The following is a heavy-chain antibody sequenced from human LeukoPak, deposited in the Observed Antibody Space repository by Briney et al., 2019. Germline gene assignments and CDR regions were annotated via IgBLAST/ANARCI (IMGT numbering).Heavy chain of an antibody. CDR3: ARIGDIVVVPAALPQYYFDY. Sequence: PSETLSLTCTVSGGSISSGSYYWSWIRQPAGKGLEWIGRIYTSGITNYNPSLKSRVTISVDTSKNQFSLKLSSVTAADTAVYYCARIGDIVVVPAALPQYYFDYWGQGTLVTVSS. J-gene: IGHJ4*02. D-gene: IGHD2-2*01. CDR1: GGSISSGSYY. CDR2: IYTSGIT. V-gene: IGHV4-61*02.